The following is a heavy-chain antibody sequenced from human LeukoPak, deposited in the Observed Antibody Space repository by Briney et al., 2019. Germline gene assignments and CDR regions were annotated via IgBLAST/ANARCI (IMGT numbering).Heavy chain of an antibody. Sequence: SVKVSCKASGGTFSSYAISWVRQAPGQGLKWMGGIIPIFGTANYAQKFQGRVTITADESTSTAYMELSSLRSEDTAVYYCARDVVVAATVYYGMDVWGQGTTVTVSS. CDR3: ARDVVVAATVYYGMDV. J-gene: IGHJ6*02. CDR2: IIPIFGTA. CDR1: GGTFSSYA. D-gene: IGHD2-15*01. V-gene: IGHV1-69*01.